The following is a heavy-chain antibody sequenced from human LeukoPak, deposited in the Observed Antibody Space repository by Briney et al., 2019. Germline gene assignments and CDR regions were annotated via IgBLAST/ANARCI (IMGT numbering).Heavy chain of an antibody. CDR1: GGSFSSYY. V-gene: IGHV4-34*01. Sequence: SETLSLTCAVYGGSFSSYYWSWIRQPPGKGLEWIGEITHSGSTHYNPSLKSRVTISLDTSKSQFSLKLSSVTAADTAVYYCARVTRFNQFGELWFHYWGQGTLLTVSS. D-gene: IGHD3-10*01. J-gene: IGHJ4*02. CDR2: ITHSGST. CDR3: ARVTRFNQFGELWFHY.